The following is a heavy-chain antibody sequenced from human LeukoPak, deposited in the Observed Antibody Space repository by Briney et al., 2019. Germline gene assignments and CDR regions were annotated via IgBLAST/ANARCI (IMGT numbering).Heavy chain of an antibody. D-gene: IGHD3-10*01. CDR1: GYTFTSYG. J-gene: IGHJ3*02. Sequence: ASVKVSCKASGYTFTSYGISWVRQAPGQGLEWMGLISAYNGNTNYAQKLQGRVTMTTDTSTSTAYMELRRLRSDDTAVYYCARAPLWFGELYAFDIWGQGTMVTVSS. V-gene: IGHV1-18*04. CDR3: ARAPLWFGELYAFDI. CDR2: ISAYNGNT.